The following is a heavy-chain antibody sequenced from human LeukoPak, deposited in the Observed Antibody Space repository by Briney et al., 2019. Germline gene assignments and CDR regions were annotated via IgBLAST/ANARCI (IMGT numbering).Heavy chain of an antibody. Sequence: NTGGSLRLSCAASGFTFSNAWMSWVRQAPGKGLEWVGRIKSKTDGGTTDYAAPVKGRFTISRDDSKNTLYLQMNSLKTEDTAVYYCTTGLHYYDSSGYEVGEDWGQRTLVTVSS. CDR3: TTGLHYYDSSGYEVGED. CDR2: IKSKTDGGTT. J-gene: IGHJ4*02. CDR1: GFTFSNAW. V-gene: IGHV3-15*01. D-gene: IGHD3-22*01.